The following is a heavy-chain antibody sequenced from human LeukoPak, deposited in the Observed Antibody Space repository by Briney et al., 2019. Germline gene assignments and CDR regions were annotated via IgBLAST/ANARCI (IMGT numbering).Heavy chain of an antibody. D-gene: IGHD5-12*01. J-gene: IGHJ4*02. CDR1: GFTVSSNY. Sequence: PGGSLRLSCAASGFTVSSNYMNWVRQAPGKGLEWVSVIYIDGRTYYADFVKGRFTISRDNSENTLYLQMNSLRAEDTAVYYCARGLDSGFDYAFDYWGQGTLVTVSS. CDR2: IYIDGRT. CDR3: ARGLDSGFDYAFDY. V-gene: IGHV3-53*01.